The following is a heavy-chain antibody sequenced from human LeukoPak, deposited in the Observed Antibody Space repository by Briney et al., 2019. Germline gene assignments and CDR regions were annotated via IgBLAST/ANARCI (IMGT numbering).Heavy chain of an antibody. CDR1: GGTFSSYA. CDR2: IIPIFGTA. CDR3: ARESGRRDGYNWDY. J-gene: IGHJ4*02. V-gene: IGHV1-69*13. D-gene: IGHD5-24*01. Sequence: GASVKVSCRASGGTFSSYAISWVRQAPGQGLEWMGGIIPIFGTANYAQKFQGRVTITADESTSTAYMELSSLRSEDTAVYYCARESGRRDGYNWDYWGQGTLVTVSS.